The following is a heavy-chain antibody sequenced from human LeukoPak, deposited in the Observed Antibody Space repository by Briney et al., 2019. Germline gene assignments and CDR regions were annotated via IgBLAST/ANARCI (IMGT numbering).Heavy chain of an antibody. Sequence: SETLSLTCTVSGGSISSYYWGWIRQPPGKGLEWIGYVYYSGSANYNPSLKSRVTTSVDTSKNQCSLRVSSVTAADTAVYYCARVLGGIPGVFDIWGHGTMVTVSS. D-gene: IGHD3-16*01. CDR2: VYYSGSA. CDR1: GGSISSYY. V-gene: IGHV4-59*01. J-gene: IGHJ3*02. CDR3: ARVLGGIPGVFDI.